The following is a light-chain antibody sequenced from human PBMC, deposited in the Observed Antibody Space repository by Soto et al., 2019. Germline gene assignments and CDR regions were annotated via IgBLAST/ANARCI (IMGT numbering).Light chain of an antibody. Sequence: DIQMTQSPSTLSASVGDRVTIACRASQVISPWLAWFQQKPGKAPKLLIYDASTLESGVPSRFNGSGSGTEFTLTISSLQPDDFATYYCQQYDSYSWTFGQGTKVDIK. CDR1: QVISPW. J-gene: IGKJ1*01. V-gene: IGKV1-5*01. CDR3: QQYDSYSWT. CDR2: DAS.